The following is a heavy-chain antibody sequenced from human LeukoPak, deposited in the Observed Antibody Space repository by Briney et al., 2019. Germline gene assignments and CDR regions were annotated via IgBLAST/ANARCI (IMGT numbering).Heavy chain of an antibody. J-gene: IGHJ4*02. CDR1: GFTFNSYA. V-gene: IGHV3-23*01. CDR2: ISVTGGST. D-gene: IGHD2-21*02. CDR3: AKTLRSGDWYFDY. Sequence: GGSLRLSCVPSGFTFNSYAMSWVRQAPGQGLEWVSTISVTGGSTYYADSVKGRFTTSRDNSKNTLYLQMNGLRVEDTAVYYCAKTLRSGDWYFDYWGQGTLVIVSS.